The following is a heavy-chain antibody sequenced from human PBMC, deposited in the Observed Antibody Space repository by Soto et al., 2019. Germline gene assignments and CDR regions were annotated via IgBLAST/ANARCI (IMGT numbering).Heavy chain of an antibody. D-gene: IGHD2-8*01. Sequence: QVQLQESGPGLVKPSQTLSLTCTVSGGSISSGDYYWSWIRQPPGKGLEWIGYIYYSGSTSYNPSLQSRVTISVDTSNKQFSLKLSSVTAADTAVYYCARSGYCTNGVCYTPFDYGGQGTLVTVSS. V-gene: IGHV4-30-4*01. CDR1: GGSISSGDYY. J-gene: IGHJ4*02. CDR2: IYYSGST. CDR3: ARSGYCTNGVCYTPFDY.